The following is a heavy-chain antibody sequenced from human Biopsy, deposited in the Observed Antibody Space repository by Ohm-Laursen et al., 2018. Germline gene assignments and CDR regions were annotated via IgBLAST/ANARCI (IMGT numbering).Heavy chain of an antibody. Sequence: SLRLSCAASGFRIDNTGMHWVRQGPGKGLEWVAGISWSSDSITYAKSVTGRFTISRDNGENSLYLQMNSLRPEDTALYYCTKNTQWEGSGYLDAFHIWGHGAMVTVSS. V-gene: IGHV3-9*01. CDR2: ISWSSDSI. J-gene: IGHJ3*02. CDR1: GFRIDNTG. D-gene: IGHD3-22*01. CDR3: TKNTQWEGSGYLDAFHI.